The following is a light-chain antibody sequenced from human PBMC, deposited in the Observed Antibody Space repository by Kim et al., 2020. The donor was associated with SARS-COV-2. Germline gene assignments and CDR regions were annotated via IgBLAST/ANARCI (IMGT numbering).Light chain of an antibody. CDR3: QQYNNWPWT. Sequence: VSPGESATLSCRASQRVSSKLAWYKQKPGQAPRLLIYGPSTRATGIPARFSGSGSGTEFTLTISSLQSEDFAVYYCQQYNNWPWTFGQGTKVDIK. V-gene: IGKV3-15*01. CDR1: QRVSSK. J-gene: IGKJ1*01. CDR2: GPS.